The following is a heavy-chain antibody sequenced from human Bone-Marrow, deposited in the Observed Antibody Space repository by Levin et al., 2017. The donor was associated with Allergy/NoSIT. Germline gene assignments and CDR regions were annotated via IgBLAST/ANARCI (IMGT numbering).Heavy chain of an antibody. CDR3: TRGNWGPDY. CDR2: IKEDGSQK. D-gene: IGHD7-27*01. J-gene: IGHJ4*02. V-gene: IGHV3-7*04. Sequence: GGSLRLSCAGSGFSFSNSWMNWVRQAPGKGLEWVANIKEDGSQKHYVDSVKGRFTISRDNAKNSLYLQMNSLRAEDTALYYCTRGNWGPDYWGQGTLVSVSS. CDR1: GFSFSNSW.